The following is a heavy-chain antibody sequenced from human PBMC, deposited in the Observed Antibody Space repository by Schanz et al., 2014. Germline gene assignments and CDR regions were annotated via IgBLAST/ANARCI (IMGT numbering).Heavy chain of an antibody. CDR1: GYTFTNYG. V-gene: IGHV1-18*01. D-gene: IGHD3-10*01. CDR3: GRGFSRSYIDF. Sequence: QVQLVQSGAEVKKPGSSVKVSCKASGYTFTNYGVTWVRQAPGQGLEWMGWISANNGNTNYAQKFQGRVTMTTDTSTSTAYMELRSLRSDDTAVYYCGRGFSRSYIDFWGQGTLITVSS. J-gene: IGHJ4*02. CDR2: ISANNGNT.